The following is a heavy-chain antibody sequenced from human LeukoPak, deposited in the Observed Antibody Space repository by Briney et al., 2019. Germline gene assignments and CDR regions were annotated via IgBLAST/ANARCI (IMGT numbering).Heavy chain of an antibody. CDR3: ARDFGASSGWYDY. J-gene: IGHJ4*02. D-gene: IGHD6-19*01. Sequence: ASVTVSCKASGYTFTGYYMHWVRQAPGQGLEWMGWINPNSGGTKYAQKFPGRVTMTRDTSISTAYMEVSSLRSDDTAVYYCARDFGASSGWYDYWGQGTLVTVSS. V-gene: IGHV1-2*02. CDR1: GYTFTGYY. CDR2: INPNSGGT.